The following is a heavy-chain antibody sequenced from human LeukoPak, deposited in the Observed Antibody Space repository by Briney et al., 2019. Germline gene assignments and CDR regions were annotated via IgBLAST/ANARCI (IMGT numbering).Heavy chain of an antibody. Sequence: GRSLRLSCAASGFTFSSYGMHWVRQAPGKGLEWVAVISYDGINKYYTDSVKGRFTISRDNSKNTLYLQMNSLRAEDTAVYFCAKGAGVHDAFDIWGRGTMVTVSS. CDR3: AKGAGVHDAFDI. V-gene: IGHV3-30*18. D-gene: IGHD6-19*01. J-gene: IGHJ3*02. CDR2: ISYDGINK. CDR1: GFTFSSYG.